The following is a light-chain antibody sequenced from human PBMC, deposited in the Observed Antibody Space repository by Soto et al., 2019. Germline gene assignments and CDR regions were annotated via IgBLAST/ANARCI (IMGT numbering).Light chain of an antibody. CDR3: QSYDSKNQV. V-gene: IGLV6-57*04. Sequence: NFMLTQPHSVLESPGKTVTISCTRSSGSMDSYYVQWYQQRPGSAPTIVIYEDNQRPSGVPDRFSGSIDSSSNSASLTISGLKTEDEADYYCQSYDSKNQVFGGGTKLTVL. CDR2: EDN. J-gene: IGLJ3*02. CDR1: SGSMDSYY.